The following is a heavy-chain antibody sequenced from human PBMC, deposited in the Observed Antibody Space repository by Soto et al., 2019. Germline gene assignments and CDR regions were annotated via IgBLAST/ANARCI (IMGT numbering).Heavy chain of an antibody. J-gene: IGHJ4*02. CDR1: GFTFSGYA. D-gene: IGHD3-16*01. CDR3: ARAYEGDYFDY. CDR2: ISYDGSNK. Sequence: VGSMRLSWAAPGFTFSGYAMQWARQAPGKGLEWVAVISYDGSNKYYADSVKGRFTISRDNSKNTLYLQMNSLRAEDTAVYYCARAYEGDYFDYWGQGTLVTVSS. V-gene: IGHV3-30-3*01.